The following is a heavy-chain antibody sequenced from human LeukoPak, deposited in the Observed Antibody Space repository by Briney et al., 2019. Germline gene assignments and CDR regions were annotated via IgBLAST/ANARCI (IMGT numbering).Heavy chain of an antibody. Sequence: GGSLRLSYTASGFTFDDYAMTWVRQAPGKGLECIGFVRSKAYGGTTEYATSVKGRFTISRDDSKSIAYLQMNSLKTDDAAVYYCSRFAPRTYSYGVWFFDYWGQGTLVTVSS. V-gene: IGHV3-49*04. J-gene: IGHJ4*02. CDR3: SRFAPRTYSYGVWFFDY. CDR1: GFTFDDYA. D-gene: IGHD5-18*01. CDR2: VRSKAYGGTT.